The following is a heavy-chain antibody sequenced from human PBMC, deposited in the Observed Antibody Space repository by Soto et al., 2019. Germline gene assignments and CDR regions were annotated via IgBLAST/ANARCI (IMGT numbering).Heavy chain of an antibody. V-gene: IGHV4-59*01. D-gene: IGHD3-22*01. CDR3: ARASGSSGYYYGIDY. Sequence: SETLSLTCTVSGGSISSYYWSWIRQPPGKGLEWIGYIYYSGSTNYNPSLKSRVTISVDTSKNQFSLKLSSVTAADTAVYYCARASGSSGYYYGIDYWGQGTLVPVSS. CDR1: GGSISSYY. CDR2: IYYSGST. J-gene: IGHJ4*02.